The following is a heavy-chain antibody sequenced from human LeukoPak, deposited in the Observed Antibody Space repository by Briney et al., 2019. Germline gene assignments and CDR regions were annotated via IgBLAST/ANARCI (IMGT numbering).Heavy chain of an antibody. Sequence: ASVSVSCKASGYTFTSDYMHWGRQAPGQGLEWMGIINPSGGSTSYAQKFQGRVTMTRDTSTSTVYMELSSLRSEDTAVYYCARDLDFGDQDLGYWGQGTLVTVSS. J-gene: IGHJ4*02. CDR2: INPSGGST. V-gene: IGHV1-46*01. D-gene: IGHD4-17*01. CDR1: GYTFTSDY. CDR3: ARDLDFGDQDLGY.